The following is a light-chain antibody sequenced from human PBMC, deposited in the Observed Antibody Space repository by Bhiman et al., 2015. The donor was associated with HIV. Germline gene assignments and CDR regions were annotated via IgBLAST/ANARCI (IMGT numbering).Light chain of an antibody. CDR1: SSDVGGYNY. V-gene: IGLV2-14*03. CDR3: QSVDSSYSSVV. CDR2: DVS. Sequence: QSALTQPASVSGSPGQSITISCTGTSSDVGGYNYVSWYQQHPGKAPKLMIYDVSNRPSGVSNRFSGSKSGNTASLTISGLQAEDEADYYCQSVDSSYSSVVFGGGTKLTVL. J-gene: IGLJ2*01.